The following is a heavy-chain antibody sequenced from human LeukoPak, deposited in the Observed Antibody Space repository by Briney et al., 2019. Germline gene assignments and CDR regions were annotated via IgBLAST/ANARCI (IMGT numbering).Heavy chain of an antibody. Sequence: ASVKVSCKASGYTFTGYYMHWVRQAPGQGLEWMGWINPNSGGTNYAQKFQGRVTMTRDTSTSTVYMELSSLRSEDTAVYYCARVITFGGVIDAFDYWGQGTLVTVSS. CDR2: INPNSGGT. CDR1: GYTFTGYY. J-gene: IGHJ4*02. V-gene: IGHV1-2*02. D-gene: IGHD3-16*02. CDR3: ARVITFGGVIDAFDY.